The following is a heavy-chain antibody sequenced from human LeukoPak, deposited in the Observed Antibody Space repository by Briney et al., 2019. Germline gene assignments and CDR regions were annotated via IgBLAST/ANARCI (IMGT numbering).Heavy chain of an antibody. Sequence: GGSLRLSCAASGFTFTSYWMSWVRQAPGKGLEWVANIIGDGSAKYYVDSVKGRSTISRDNAKNSLYLQMNSLRAEDTAVYYCARDDGGYCSSTSCYLGWFDPWGQGTLVTVSS. CDR1: GFTFTSYW. J-gene: IGHJ5*02. V-gene: IGHV3-7*01. CDR3: ARDDGGYCSSTSCYLGWFDP. D-gene: IGHD2-2*03. CDR2: IIGDGSAK.